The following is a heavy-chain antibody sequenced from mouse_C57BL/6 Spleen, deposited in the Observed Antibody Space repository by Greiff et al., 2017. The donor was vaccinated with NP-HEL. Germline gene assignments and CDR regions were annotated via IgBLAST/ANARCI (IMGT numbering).Heavy chain of an antibody. CDR1: GYTFTSYW. CDR3: ARDGMSWFAY. Sequence: QVQLQQPGAELVRPGSSVKLSCKASGYTFTSYWMDWVKQRPGQGLEWIGNIYPSDSETHYNQKFKDKATLTVDKSSSTAYMQLSSLTSEDSAVYYCARDGMSWFAYWGQGTLVTVSA. CDR2: IYPSDSET. D-gene: IGHD1-1*01. J-gene: IGHJ3*01. V-gene: IGHV1-61*01.